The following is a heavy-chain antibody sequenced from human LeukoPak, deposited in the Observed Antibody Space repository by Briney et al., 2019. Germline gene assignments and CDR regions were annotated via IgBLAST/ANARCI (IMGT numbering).Heavy chain of an antibody. D-gene: IGHD5-12*01. CDR1: GGSISSSNW. Sequence: SGTLSLTCAVSGGSISSSNWWSWVRQPPGKGLEWIGEIYRSGSTNYNPSLKSRVTISLDKSKNRFSLRLSSVTAADTAVYYCARYRGASGYHFDYWGQGTLVTVSS. J-gene: IGHJ4*02. CDR2: IYRSGST. V-gene: IGHV4-4*02. CDR3: ARYRGASGYHFDY.